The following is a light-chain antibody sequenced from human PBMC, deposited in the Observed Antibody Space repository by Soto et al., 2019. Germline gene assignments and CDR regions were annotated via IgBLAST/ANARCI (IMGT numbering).Light chain of an antibody. CDR3: QSYDDSLHVYV. J-gene: IGLJ1*01. Sequence: QLVLTQPPSVSGAPGQRVTISCTGSSSNIGAGYYVHWYQQLPGTAPKLLISGNNNRPSGVPDRFSGSKSGTSASLAITGLQAEDEADYYCQSYDDSLHVYVFGAGTKLTVL. CDR1: SSNIGAGYY. V-gene: IGLV1-40*01. CDR2: GNN.